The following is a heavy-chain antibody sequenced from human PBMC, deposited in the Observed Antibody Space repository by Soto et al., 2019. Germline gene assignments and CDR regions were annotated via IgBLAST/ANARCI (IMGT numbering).Heavy chain of an antibody. Sequence: QVQLVESGGGVVQPGRSLRLSCAASGFTFSSYAMHWVRQAPGKGLEWVAVISYDGSNKYYADSVKGRFTISRDNSKNTLYLQMNSLRAEDTAVYYCARDGPPGIAVAGASFRFDYWGQGTLVTVSS. V-gene: IGHV3-30-3*01. CDR3: ARDGPPGIAVAGASFRFDY. CDR2: ISYDGSNK. J-gene: IGHJ4*02. CDR1: GFTFSSYA. D-gene: IGHD6-19*01.